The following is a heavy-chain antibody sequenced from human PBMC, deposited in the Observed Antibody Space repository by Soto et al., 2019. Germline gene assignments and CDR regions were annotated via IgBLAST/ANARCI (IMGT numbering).Heavy chain of an antibody. CDR3: AREPTTTMVRGVIITFSVYGMGV. CDR2: ISSSSSTI. D-gene: IGHD3-10*01. J-gene: IGHJ6*02. V-gene: IGHV3-48*02. CDR1: GFTFSSYS. Sequence: VGSLRLSCAASGFTFSSYSMNWVRQAPGKGLEWVSYISSSSSTIYYADSVKGRFTISRDNAKNSLYLQMNSLRDEDTAVYYCAREPTTTMVRGVIITFSVYGMGVWGQGTTVTVSS.